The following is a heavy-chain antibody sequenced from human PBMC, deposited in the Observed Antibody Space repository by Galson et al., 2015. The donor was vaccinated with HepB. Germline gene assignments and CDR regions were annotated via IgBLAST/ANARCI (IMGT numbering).Heavy chain of an antibody. J-gene: IGHJ4*02. D-gene: IGHD4-17*01. CDR1: GYSISSGYY. V-gene: IGHV4-38-2*01. CDR3: ARHHRLLRTFDY. Sequence: TLSLTCAVSGYSISSGYYWGWIRQPPGKGLEWIGSIYHSGSTYYNPSLKSRVTISVDTSKNQFSLKLSSVTAADTAVYYCARHHRLLRTFDYWGQGTLVTVSS. CDR2: IYHSGST.